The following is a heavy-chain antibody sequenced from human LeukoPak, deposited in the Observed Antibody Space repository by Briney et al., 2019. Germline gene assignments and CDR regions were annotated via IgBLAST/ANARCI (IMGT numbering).Heavy chain of an antibody. Sequence: GGSLRLTCAASGFTFSSSWMSWVRQAPGTGQEWVANIKQDGSEKYYVDSVKGRFTISRDNAKNSLYLQMNSLRAEDTAVYYCARDSIVGATTFDYWGQGTLVTVSS. V-gene: IGHV3-7*01. J-gene: IGHJ4*02. CDR3: ARDSIVGATTFDY. CDR2: IKQDGSEK. D-gene: IGHD1-26*01. CDR1: GFTFSSSW.